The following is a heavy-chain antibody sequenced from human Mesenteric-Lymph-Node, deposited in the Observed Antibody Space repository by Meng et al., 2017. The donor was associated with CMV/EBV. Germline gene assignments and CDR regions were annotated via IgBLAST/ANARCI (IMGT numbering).Heavy chain of an antibody. CDR3: ARTNYYETSGYYDFDY. D-gene: IGHD3-22*01. CDR2: INPSSGGT. Sequence: SGDTFTGHYMHWVRQAPGQGLEWMGWINPSSGGTKHAQKFQGRVTMTRDTSISTAYMELSRLTSDDTAVYFCARTNYYETSGYYDFDYWGQGTLVTVSS. V-gene: IGHV1-2*02. CDR1: GDTFTGHY. J-gene: IGHJ4*02.